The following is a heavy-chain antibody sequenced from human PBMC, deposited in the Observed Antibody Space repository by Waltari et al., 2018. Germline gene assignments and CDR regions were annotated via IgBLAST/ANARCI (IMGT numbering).Heavy chain of an antibody. Sequence: QVQLQESGPGLVKPSETLSLTCAVSGYSISSGYYWGWIRQPPGKGLEWIGSIYHSGSTYYNPSLKSRVTISVDTSKNQFSLKLSSVTAADTAVYYCARRGGGYGDYADWYFDLWGRGTLVTVSS. J-gene: IGHJ2*01. CDR1: GYSISSGYY. CDR3: ARRGGGYGDYADWYFDL. CDR2: IYHSGST. V-gene: IGHV4-38-2*01. D-gene: IGHD4-17*01.